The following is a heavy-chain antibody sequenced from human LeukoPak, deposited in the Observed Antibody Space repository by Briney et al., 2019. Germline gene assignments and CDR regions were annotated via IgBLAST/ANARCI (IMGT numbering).Heavy chain of an antibody. CDR3: GRDTSTAIDY. CDR1: GFTFTNHY. CDR2: TTNRPNAHTT. J-gene: IGHJ4*02. V-gene: IGHV3-72*01. Sequence: PGGSLTLSCAASGFTFTNHYMDWVRQAPGMGLEWIARTTNRPNAHTTSYAASVGGRFTVSRDDSNNLLHLQMSSLKSDGTAVYYCGRDTSTAIDYWGRGTLVTVSS. D-gene: IGHD5-18*01.